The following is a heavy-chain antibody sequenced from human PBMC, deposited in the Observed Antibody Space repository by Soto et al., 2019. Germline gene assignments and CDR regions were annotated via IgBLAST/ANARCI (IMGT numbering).Heavy chain of an antibody. Sequence: PGGSLRLSCAASGFTFSSYAMSWVRQAPGKGLEWVSAISGSGGSTYYADSVKGRFTISRDNSKNTLYLQMNSLRAEDTAVYYCARYDFSSGYSISNYYYRMDVWGQGTKVTVSS. D-gene: IGHD3-3*01. CDR1: GFTFSSYA. CDR3: ARYDFSSGYSISNYYYRMDV. V-gene: IGHV3-23*01. J-gene: IGHJ6*02. CDR2: ISGSGGST.